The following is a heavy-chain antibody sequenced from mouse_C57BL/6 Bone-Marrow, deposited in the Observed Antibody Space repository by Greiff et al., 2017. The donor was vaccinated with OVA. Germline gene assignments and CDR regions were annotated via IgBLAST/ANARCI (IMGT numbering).Heavy chain of an antibody. Sequence: QVQLQQSGPGLVQPSQSLSITCTVSGFSLTSYGVHWVRQSPGKGLEWLGVIWSGGSTDYNAAFISRLSISKDNSTSQVFFKMNSLQADDTAIYYCARNLRLRRNYYAMDYWGQGTSVTVSS. CDR2: IWSGGST. CDR1: GFSLTSYG. D-gene: IGHD2-4*01. J-gene: IGHJ4*01. CDR3: ARNLRLRRNYYAMDY. V-gene: IGHV2-2*01.